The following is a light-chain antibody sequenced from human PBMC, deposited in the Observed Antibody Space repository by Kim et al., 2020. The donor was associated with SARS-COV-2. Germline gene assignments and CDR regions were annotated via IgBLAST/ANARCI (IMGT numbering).Light chain of an antibody. V-gene: IGLV1-44*01. J-gene: IGLJ3*02. CDR1: SSNIGGNT. CDR2: KNN. Sequence: QSVLTQPPSASETPGQRVTISCSGSSSNIGGNTVNWYQQLPGTAPKLLIYKNNQRPSGVPDRFSGSKSGTSASLAISGLQSEDEADYYCAAWEDSLVGRVFGGGTQLTVL. CDR3: AAWEDSLVGRV.